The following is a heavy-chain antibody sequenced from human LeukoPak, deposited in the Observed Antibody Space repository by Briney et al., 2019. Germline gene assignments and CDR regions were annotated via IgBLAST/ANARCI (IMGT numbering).Heavy chain of an antibody. CDR1: GGTFSSYA. D-gene: IGHD2-2*01. Sequence: ASVKVSCKASGGTFSSYAISWVRQAPGQGLEWMGGIIPIFGTANYAQKFQGRVTITTDESTSTAYMELSSLRSEDTAVYYCARGGSGSLEYQLLPRYYYYYMDVWGKGTTVTVSS. CDR3: ARGGSGSLEYQLLPRYYYYYMDV. CDR2: IIPIFGTA. V-gene: IGHV1-69*05. J-gene: IGHJ6*03.